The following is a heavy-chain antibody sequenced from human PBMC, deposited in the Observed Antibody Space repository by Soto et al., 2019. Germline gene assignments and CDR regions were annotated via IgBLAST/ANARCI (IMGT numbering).Heavy chain of an antibody. CDR2: LSYDGSNK. D-gene: IGHD1-26*01. CDR3: ARDGQWEQRTYYGMDV. CDR1: RFSFSSYA. V-gene: IGHV3-30-3*01. J-gene: IGHJ6*02. Sequence: QVQLVESGGGVVQPGRSLRLSCAASRFSFSSYAMHWVRQAPGKGLVWVAVLSYDGSNKYYADSVKGRFTISRDNSKNMLYLQMNSLRAEDTAVYYCARDGQWEQRTYYGMDVWGQGTTVTVSS.